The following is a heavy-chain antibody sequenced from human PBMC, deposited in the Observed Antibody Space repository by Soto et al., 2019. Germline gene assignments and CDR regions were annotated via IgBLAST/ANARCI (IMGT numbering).Heavy chain of an antibody. V-gene: IGHV1-18*01. CDR3: ARGIGTSGWFGWEDY. CDR1: GYTFTNYG. Sequence: QVQLVQSGAEVKKPGASVKVSYKASGYTFTNYGITWVRQAPGQGLEWMGWISVHNGNTNYAQKFQGRVTMTTDTSTSTVYMELRSRRSDDTAVYYCARGIGTSGWFGWEDYWGQGTLVTVSS. CDR2: ISVHNGNT. D-gene: IGHD6-19*01. J-gene: IGHJ4*02.